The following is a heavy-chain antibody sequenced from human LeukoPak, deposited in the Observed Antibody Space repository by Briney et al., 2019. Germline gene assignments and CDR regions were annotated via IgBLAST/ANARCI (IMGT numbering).Heavy chain of an antibody. CDR2: MNPNSGNT. J-gene: IGHJ4*02. CDR1: GYTFTSYD. D-gene: IGHD3-10*01. Sequence: ASVKVSCKASGYTFTSYDIDWVRQATGQGLEWMGWMNPNSGNTGYAQKFQGRVTITRNTSISTAYMELSSLRSEDTAVHYCARGGYYYGSGSYSHFDYWGQGTLVTVSS. V-gene: IGHV1-8*03. CDR3: ARGGYYYGSGSYSHFDY.